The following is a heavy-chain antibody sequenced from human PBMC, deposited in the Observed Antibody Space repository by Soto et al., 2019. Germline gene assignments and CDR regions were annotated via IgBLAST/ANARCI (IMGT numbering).Heavy chain of an antibody. CDR3: ARSPMVHCSRTSCYLLLSWFDP. J-gene: IGHJ5*02. V-gene: IGHV5-10-1*01. D-gene: IGHD2-2*01. CDR1: GYSFTSYW. Sequence: GESLKISCKGSGYSFTSYWISWVRQMPGKGLEWMGRIDPSDSYTNYSPSFQGHVTISADKSISTAYLQWSSLKASDTAMYYCARSPMVHCSRTSCYLLLSWFDPWGQGTLVAVPS. CDR2: IDPSDSYT.